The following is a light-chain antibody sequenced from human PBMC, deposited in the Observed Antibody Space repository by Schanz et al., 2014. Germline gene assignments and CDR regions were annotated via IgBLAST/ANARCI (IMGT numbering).Light chain of an antibody. CDR2: DAS. J-gene: IGKJ4*01. CDR3: QHYGNWPLT. Sequence: EIVMTQSPATLSVSPGERATLSCRASQSVRSNLAWYQQKPGQPPRLLIYDASTRSTGIPARFSGSGSETEFTLSISSLQSEDFAVYYCQHYGNWPLTFGGGTKVEIK. V-gene: IGKV3-15*01. CDR1: QSVRSN.